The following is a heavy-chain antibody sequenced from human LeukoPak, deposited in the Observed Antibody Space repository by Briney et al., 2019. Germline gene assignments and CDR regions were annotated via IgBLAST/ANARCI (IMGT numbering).Heavy chain of an antibody. Sequence: EASVKVSCKASGYTFTGYYMHWVRQAPGQGLEWMGWINPNSGATKYAQKFQGRVTMTRDTSISTAYMELSSLRSDDTAVYYCARTYDYGDYFDYWGQGTLVTVSS. CDR1: GYTFTGYY. J-gene: IGHJ4*02. D-gene: IGHD4-17*01. CDR3: ARTYDYGDYFDY. CDR2: INPNSGAT. V-gene: IGHV1-2*02.